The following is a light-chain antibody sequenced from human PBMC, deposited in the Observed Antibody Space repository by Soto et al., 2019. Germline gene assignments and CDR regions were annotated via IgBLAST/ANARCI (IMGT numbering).Light chain of an antibody. CDR2: DGS. V-gene: IGKV3-11*01. Sequence: EIVLTQSPATLSLSPGERATLSCRASHSVDIYVDWYQQKPGQAPRLLIYDGSKRATGIAARFSGSGSGTDFTLTISSLESEVFALYYCQQRHNLITFGQGTRLET. CDR3: QQRHNLIT. J-gene: IGKJ5*01. CDR1: HSVDIY.